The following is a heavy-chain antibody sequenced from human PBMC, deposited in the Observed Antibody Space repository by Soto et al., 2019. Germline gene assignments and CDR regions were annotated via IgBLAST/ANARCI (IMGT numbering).Heavy chain of an antibody. D-gene: IGHD5-18*01. J-gene: IGHJ4*02. CDR1: GFTFRTYA. CDR3: ARDSETNGYSYDYFDY. V-gene: IGHV3-30*04. Sequence: QVQLVESGGGVVQPGRSLKLSCAASGFTFRTYAMHWVRQAPGKGLEWVAVISYDGSNTYYADSVKGRFTISRDNSKNTLYLQMNSLRTEDSAVYYCARDSETNGYSYDYFDYWGQGTLVTVSS. CDR2: ISYDGSNT.